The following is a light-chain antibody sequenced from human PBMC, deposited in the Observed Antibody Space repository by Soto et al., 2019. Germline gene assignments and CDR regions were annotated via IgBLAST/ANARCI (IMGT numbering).Light chain of an antibody. CDR3: QKYINGWT. Sequence: DIQMTQSPSTLSASVGDRVTITCRASQSISSRLAWYQQKSGKAPNLLIYDASSLEGGVPSRFSGSASETESTLTISSLQPDDFATYCRQKYINGWTFGQGTKVDIK. J-gene: IGKJ1*01. CDR1: QSISSR. CDR2: DAS. V-gene: IGKV1-5*01.